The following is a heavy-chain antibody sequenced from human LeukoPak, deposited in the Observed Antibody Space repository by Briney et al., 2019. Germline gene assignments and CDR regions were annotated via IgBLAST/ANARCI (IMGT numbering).Heavy chain of an antibody. CDR3: ARSPGGFLSGSHSVRDY. Sequence: PSETLSLTCTVSGYSISSGYYWGWIRQPPGKGLEWIGSIYHSGSTYYNPSLKSRVTISVDTSKNQFSLKLSSVTAADTAVYYCARSPGGFLSGSHSVRDYWGQGTLVTVSS. V-gene: IGHV4-38-2*02. J-gene: IGHJ4*02. CDR1: GYSISSGYY. CDR2: IYHSGST. D-gene: IGHD3-3*01.